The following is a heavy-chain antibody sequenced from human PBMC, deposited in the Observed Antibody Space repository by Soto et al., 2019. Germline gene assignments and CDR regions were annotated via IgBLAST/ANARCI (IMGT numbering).Heavy chain of an antibody. J-gene: IGHJ5*02. D-gene: IGHD6-13*01. CDR2: INHSGST. V-gene: IGHV4-34*01. Sequence: SETLSLTCAVYGGSFSGYYWSWIRQPPGKGLEWIGEINHSGSTNYNPSLKSRVTISVDTSKNQFSLKLSSVTAADTAVYYCARDYSSSWQRGNWFDPWGQGTLVTVSS. CDR1: GGSFSGYY. CDR3: ARDYSSSWQRGNWFDP.